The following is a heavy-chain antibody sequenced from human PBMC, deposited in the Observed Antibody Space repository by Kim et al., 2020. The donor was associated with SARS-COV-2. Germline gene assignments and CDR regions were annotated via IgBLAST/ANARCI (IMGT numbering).Heavy chain of an antibody. V-gene: IGHV4-34*01. D-gene: IGHD5-18*01. CDR3: ARGHGYSYGYTY. J-gene: IGHJ4*02. Sequence: NYNPSLKSRVTVSVDTSKNQFSLKLSAATAADTAVYYCARGHGYSYGYTYWGRGTLVTVSS.